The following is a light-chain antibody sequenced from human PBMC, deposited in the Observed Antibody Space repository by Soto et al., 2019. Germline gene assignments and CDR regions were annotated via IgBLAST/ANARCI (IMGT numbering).Light chain of an antibody. CDR2: GAS. CDR3: QQYNKWAT. V-gene: IGKV3-15*01. Sequence: EIVMTQSPATLSVAPGERATLSCRASQSVSANVAWYQQKPGQSPRLLIYGASSRATGIPARFSGSGSGTDFTLTISSLQSEDFAVYYCQQYNKWATFGPGTRLEIK. CDR1: QSVSAN. J-gene: IGKJ5*01.